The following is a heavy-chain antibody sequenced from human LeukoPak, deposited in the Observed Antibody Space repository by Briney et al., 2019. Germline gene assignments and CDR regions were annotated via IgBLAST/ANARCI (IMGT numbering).Heavy chain of an antibody. CDR1: GFTVISNY. Sequence: GGSLRLSCAASGFTVISNYMSWVRQAPGKGLEWVSVIYSGGGTFYADSVKGRFTISRDNSKNTVYLQMIGLSAEDTAVYYCVRAIGVVVEYWGQGTLVTVSS. CDR3: VRAIGVVVEY. CDR2: IYSGGGT. D-gene: IGHD3-3*01. J-gene: IGHJ4*02. V-gene: IGHV3-53*01.